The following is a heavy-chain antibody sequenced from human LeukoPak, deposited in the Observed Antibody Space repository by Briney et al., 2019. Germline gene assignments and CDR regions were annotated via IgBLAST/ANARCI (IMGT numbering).Heavy chain of an antibody. Sequence: GGSLRLSCAASGFTFSTYAMHWVRQAPGKGLEYVSTINNKGNFTYYVNSVKGRFTFSSDNNKNSLYLQMKSLIAEDTAVYYCSRKNGLDYWGQGTLVTASS. D-gene: IGHD3/OR15-3a*01. J-gene: IGHJ4*02. V-gene: IGHV3-64*01. CDR1: GFTFSTYA. CDR3: SRKNGLDY. CDR2: INNKGNFT.